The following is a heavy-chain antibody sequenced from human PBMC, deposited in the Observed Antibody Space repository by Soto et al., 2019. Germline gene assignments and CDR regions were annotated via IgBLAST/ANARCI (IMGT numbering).Heavy chain of an antibody. J-gene: IGHJ6*02. CDR2: IIPIFGTA. CDR1: GGTFSSYA. CDR3: ARDGFHCSGGSCLRGGMDV. V-gene: IGHV1-69*13. D-gene: IGHD2-15*01. Sequence: SVKVSCKASGGTFSSYAISWVRQAPGQGLEWMGGIIPIFGTANYAQKFQGRVTITADESTSTAYMELSSLRSEDTAVYYCARDGFHCSGGSCLRGGMDVWGQGTTVTVSS.